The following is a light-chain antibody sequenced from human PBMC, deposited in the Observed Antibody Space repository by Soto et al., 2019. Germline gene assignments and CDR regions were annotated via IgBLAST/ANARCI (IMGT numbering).Light chain of an antibody. J-gene: IGKJ1*01. V-gene: IGKV2-28*01. CDR1: QSLLQSNGYTY. CDR3: MQALQTPPWT. Sequence: DIVMNQSPLSLPVTPGEPASISCRSSQSLLQSNGYTYLDWYLQKSGQSPQLLIYLTSIRASGVPDRFNGSGSGTDFTLKISKVEAEDVGVYYCMQALQTPPWTFGQGTKVEIK. CDR2: LTS.